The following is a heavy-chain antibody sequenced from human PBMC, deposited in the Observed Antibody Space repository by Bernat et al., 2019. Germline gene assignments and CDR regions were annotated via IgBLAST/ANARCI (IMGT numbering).Heavy chain of an antibody. CDR3: ARDSTNMVQGVPGYYYYYYMDV. V-gene: IGHV3-21*05. D-gene: IGHD3-10*01. CDR1: GFTFSSYS. J-gene: IGHJ6*03. CDR2: ISSSSSYI. Sequence: EVQLVESGGGLVKPGGSLRLSCAASGFTFSSYSMNWVRQAPGKGLEWVSYISSSSSYIYYADSVKGRFTISRDNAKNSLYLQMNSLRAEDTAVYYCARDSTNMVQGVPGYYYYYYMDVRGKGTTVTVSS.